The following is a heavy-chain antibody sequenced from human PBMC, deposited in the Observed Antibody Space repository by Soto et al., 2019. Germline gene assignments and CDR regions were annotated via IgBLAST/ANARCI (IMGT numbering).Heavy chain of an antibody. CDR1: GYSFIGYY. Sequence: QVQLVQSGAEVTKPGASLKVSCKTSGYSFIGYYIHWVRQAPGQGLEWMGWITPNTGGTKYTQKFQGWVTMTTDTSISTASLELSRLRSDATAVYYCVRGDVTTVTTTLDYWGQGTLVTVSS. CDR3: VRGDVTTVTTTLDY. CDR2: ITPNTGGT. D-gene: IGHD4-17*01. J-gene: IGHJ4*02. V-gene: IGHV1-2*04.